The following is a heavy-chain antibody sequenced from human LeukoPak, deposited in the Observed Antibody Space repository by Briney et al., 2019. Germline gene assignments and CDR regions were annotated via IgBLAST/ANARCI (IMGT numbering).Heavy chain of an antibody. CDR1: GFTFSSYS. Sequence: PGGSLRLSCAASGFTFSSYSMNWVRQAPGKGLEWVSYISSSSSTIYYADSVKGRFTISRDNAKNSLYLQMNSLRAEDTAVYYCARASYDYGEHFDYWGQGTLVTVSS. CDR2: ISSSSSTI. D-gene: IGHD4-17*01. CDR3: ARASYDYGEHFDY. J-gene: IGHJ4*02. V-gene: IGHV3-48*01.